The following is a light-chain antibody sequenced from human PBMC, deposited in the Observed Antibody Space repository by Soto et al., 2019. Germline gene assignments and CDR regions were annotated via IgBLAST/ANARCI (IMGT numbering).Light chain of an antibody. CDR2: GAS. J-gene: IGKJ5*01. V-gene: IGKV3-15*01. Sequence: EVVMTQSTAPLSVSPGERATLSCKASQTILSNLAWYQRKPGQAPRLLLYGASTRATGIPARFSGGGSGTECTLTISSLQSEDVAVYYCQQYNNWPITLGQGTRLEIK. CDR3: QQYNNWPIT. CDR1: QTILSN.